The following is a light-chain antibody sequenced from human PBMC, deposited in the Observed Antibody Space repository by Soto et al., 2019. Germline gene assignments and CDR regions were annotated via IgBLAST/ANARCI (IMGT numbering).Light chain of an antibody. J-gene: IGLJ7*01. CDR2: LNSDGSH. Sequence: QAVLTQSPSASASLGASVQLTCTLSSGHSSYAIAWHQQQPEKGPRYLMKLNSDGSHSKGDGIPDRFSGSSSGAARYLTISSLQSEDEADYYCQTWDTVRAVFGGGTQLTVL. V-gene: IGLV4-69*01. CDR3: QTWDTVRAV. CDR1: SGHSSYA.